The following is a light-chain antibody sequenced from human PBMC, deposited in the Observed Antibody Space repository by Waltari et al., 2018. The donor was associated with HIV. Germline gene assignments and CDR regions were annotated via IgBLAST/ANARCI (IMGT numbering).Light chain of an antibody. Sequence: SYELTQPPSVSVSPGQTARITCSGDALPKKYAYWYQQKSGQAPVLVIYEDNKRPSGIPERFSGSISGTMATLTISGAQVEDEADYYCYSTDSSGNHRVFGGGTELIVL. CDR3: YSTDSSGNHRV. CDR1: ALPKKY. J-gene: IGLJ2*01. CDR2: EDN. V-gene: IGLV3-10*01.